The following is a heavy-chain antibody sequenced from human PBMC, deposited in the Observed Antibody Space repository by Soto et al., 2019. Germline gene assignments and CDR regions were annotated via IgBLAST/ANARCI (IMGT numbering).Heavy chain of an antibody. Sequence: QVXLVXSGGGVVQPXKSLXLSCEAAGFSFRXYGMHWVXXXPXXXXXXXAVISYDENNKLYAESVKGRFTISRDNSKNTLYLQMNSLRAEDXAVXXCXXXTXVXXXXXXSFDXWGQGALVTVSS. J-gene: IGHJ4*02. CDR2: ISYDENNK. V-gene: IGHV3-30*03. CDR1: GFSFRXYG. CDR3: XXXTXVXXXXXXSFDX.